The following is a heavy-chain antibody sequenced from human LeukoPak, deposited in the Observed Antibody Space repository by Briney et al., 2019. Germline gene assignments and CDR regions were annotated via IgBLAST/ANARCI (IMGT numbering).Heavy chain of an antibody. V-gene: IGHV3-23*01. CDR2: ISGSGDIT. CDR3: TTDFGGSDDC. CDR1: GFTFSSYA. D-gene: IGHD3-10*01. Sequence: TGGSLRLSCAASGFTFSSYAMTWVRQAPGKGLEWVSAISGSGDITYYADSVKGRFTISRDNSKNTLFLQMDSLRTEDTAVYYCTTDFGGSDDCWGQGTLVTVSS. J-gene: IGHJ4*02.